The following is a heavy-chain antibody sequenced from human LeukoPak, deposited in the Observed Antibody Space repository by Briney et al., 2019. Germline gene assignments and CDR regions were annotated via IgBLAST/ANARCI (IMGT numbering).Heavy chain of an antibody. CDR3: AKVDGYNSGWYDS. CDR1: GFTFDDYG. CDR2: ISWNSGNI. Sequence: PGRSLRLSCAASGFTFDDYGMHWVRQPPGEGLEWVSGISWNSGNIGYADSVKGRFSISRDNAKNSLYLQMDILKPEDTAFYYCAKVDGYNSGWYDSWGQGTLVTVSS. D-gene: IGHD6-19*01. J-gene: IGHJ5*01. V-gene: IGHV3-9*01.